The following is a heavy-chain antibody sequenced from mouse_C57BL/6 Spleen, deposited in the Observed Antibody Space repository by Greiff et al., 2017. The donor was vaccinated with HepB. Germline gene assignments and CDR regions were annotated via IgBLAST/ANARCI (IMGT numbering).Heavy chain of an antibody. CDR1: GYSITSGYG. CDR3: ARTARIKY. D-gene: IGHD1-2*01. Sequence: DVQLQESGPGLVKPSQSLSLTCTVTGYSITSGYGWNWIRQFPGNKLEWMGYISYSGSTNYNPSLKSRISITRDTSKNQFFRQLNSVTTEDTATYYCARTARIKYWGQGTTLTVSS. V-gene: IGHV3-2*02. J-gene: IGHJ2*01. CDR2: ISYSGST.